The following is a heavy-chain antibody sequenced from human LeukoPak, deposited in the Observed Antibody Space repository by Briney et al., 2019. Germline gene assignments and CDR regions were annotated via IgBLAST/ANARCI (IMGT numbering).Heavy chain of an antibody. CDR1: GFTCSSYC. CDR3: ALDRIAVAGLRDY. D-gene: IGHD6-19*01. J-gene: IGHJ4*02. V-gene: IGHV3-7*01. CDR2: IKQDGSEK. Sequence: GGSLRLSCAAAGFTCSSYCMSWVRQAPGKGLEWVANIKQDGSEKYYVDSVKGRFTISRDNAKNSLYLQMNSLRAEDTAVYYCALDRIAVAGLRDYWGQGTLVTVSS.